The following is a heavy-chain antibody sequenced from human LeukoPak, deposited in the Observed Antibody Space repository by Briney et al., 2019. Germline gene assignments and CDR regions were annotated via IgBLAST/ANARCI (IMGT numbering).Heavy chain of an antibody. Sequence: SETLSLTCTVSGASVGSAGYYWSWIRQPPGGGLEWIGYVYYIDNTNYNPSLKSRVTMSVNPSKNQFSLNPHSVTAADTAMYYCARTQSQSGSYRYYFAYWGQGTLVTVSS. V-gene: IGHV4-61*08. J-gene: IGHJ4*02. CDR2: VYYIDNT. D-gene: IGHD1-26*01. CDR1: GASVGSAGYY. CDR3: ARTQSQSGSYRYYFAY.